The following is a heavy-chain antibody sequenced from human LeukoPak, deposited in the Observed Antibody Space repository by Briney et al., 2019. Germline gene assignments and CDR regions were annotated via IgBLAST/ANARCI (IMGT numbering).Heavy chain of an antibody. V-gene: IGHV4-59*01. CDR1: GGSISSYY. CDR3: ARGNFYYYGMDV. J-gene: IGHJ6*02. CDR2: IYYSGST. Sequence: SETLSLTCTVSGGSISSYYWSWIRQPPGKGLEWIGYIYYSGSTNYNPSLKSRVTISVDTSKNQFSLKLSSVAAADTAVYYCARGNFYYYGMDVWGQGTTVTVSS. D-gene: IGHD3-3*01.